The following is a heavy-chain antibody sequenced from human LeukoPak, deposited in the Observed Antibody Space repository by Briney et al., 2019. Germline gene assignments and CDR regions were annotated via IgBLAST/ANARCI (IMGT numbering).Heavy chain of an antibody. D-gene: IGHD1-26*01. J-gene: IGHJ4*02. CDR2: ISSSGSPI. CDR3: ARGGLGSWTFDS. Sequence: GGSLRLSCAASGFIFNTYTMNWVGQAPGKGLACVSYISSSGSPIYYADSVKGRFTISRDNAKYSPYLQLNRLRVEDRAVYYCARGGLGSWTFDSWGQGTLVTVSS. CDR1: GFIFNTYT. V-gene: IGHV3-48*04.